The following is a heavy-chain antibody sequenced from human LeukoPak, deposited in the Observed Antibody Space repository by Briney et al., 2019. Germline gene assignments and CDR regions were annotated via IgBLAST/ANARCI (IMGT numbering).Heavy chain of an antibody. CDR3: AKWAAAGSFDY. Sequence: GGSLRLSCAASGFTFSSYSMNWVRQAPGKWLEWVSYISSSSSTIYYADSVKGRFTISRDNAKNSLYLQMNSLRAEDTAVYYCAKWAAAGSFDYWGQGTLVTVSS. CDR1: GFTFSSYS. V-gene: IGHV3-48*01. D-gene: IGHD6-13*01. J-gene: IGHJ4*02. CDR2: ISSSSSTI.